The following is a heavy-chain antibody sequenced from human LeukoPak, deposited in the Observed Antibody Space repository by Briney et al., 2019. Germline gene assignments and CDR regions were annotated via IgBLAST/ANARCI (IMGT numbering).Heavy chain of an antibody. CDR1: GDSINSLDL. CDR3: ARHYGP. D-gene: IGHD3-16*01. J-gene: IGHJ4*02. Sequence: SETLSLTCTVSGDSINSLDLWSWVRQPPGKGLEWIGEMYLSGTTHSNPSVKSRVTISVDTSKNQFSLKLNSVTATDTAVYYCARHYGPWGQGTLVTVSS. CDR2: MYLSGTT. V-gene: IGHV4-4*02.